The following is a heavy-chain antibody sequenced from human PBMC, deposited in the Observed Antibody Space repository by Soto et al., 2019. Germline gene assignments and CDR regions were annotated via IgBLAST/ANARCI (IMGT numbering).Heavy chain of an antibody. CDR2: INAGNGNT. CDR3: ARLGQPIERALDY. J-gene: IGHJ4*02. V-gene: IGHV1-3*01. D-gene: IGHD1-26*01. Sequence: ASVKVSCKASGYTFTSYAMHWVRQAPGQRLEWMGWINAGNGNTKYSQKFQGRVTITRDTSASTAYMELSSLRSEDTAVYYCARLGQPIERALDYWGQGTLVTVSS. CDR1: GYTFTSYA.